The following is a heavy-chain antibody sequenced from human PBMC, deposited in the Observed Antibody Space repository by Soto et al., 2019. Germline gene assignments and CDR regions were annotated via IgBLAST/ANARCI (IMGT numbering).Heavy chain of an antibody. CDR3: AREGKGIRELLLIRAYYYYGMDV. D-gene: IGHD1-26*01. J-gene: IGHJ6*02. CDR1: GGSISSYY. Sequence: SETLSLTCTVSGGSISSYYWSWIRQPPGKGLEWIGYIYYSGSTNYNPSLKSRVTISVDTSKNQFSLKLSSVTAADTAVYYCAREGKGIRELLLIRAYYYYGMDVWGQGTTVTVSS. V-gene: IGHV4-59*01. CDR2: IYYSGST.